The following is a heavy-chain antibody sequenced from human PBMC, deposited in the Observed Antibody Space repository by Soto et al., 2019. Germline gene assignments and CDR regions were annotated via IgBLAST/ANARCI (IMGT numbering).Heavy chain of an antibody. CDR2: SSGSGGST. CDR1: GFTFSSYA. J-gene: IGHJ4*02. D-gene: IGHD3-9*01. CDR3: AKDRLRYFGTLFDY. V-gene: IGHV3-23*01. Sequence: GGSLRLSCAASGFTFSSYAMSWVRQAPGKGLEWVSASSGSGGSTYYADSVKGRFTISRDNSKNTLYLQMNSLRAEDTAVYYCAKDRLRYFGTLFDYWRQGTLVTVSS.